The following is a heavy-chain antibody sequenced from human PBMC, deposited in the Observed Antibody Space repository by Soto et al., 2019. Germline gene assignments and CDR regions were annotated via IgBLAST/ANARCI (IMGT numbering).Heavy chain of an antibody. V-gene: IGHV1-3*01. D-gene: IGHD6-25*01. CDR3: ARLSSGLRFGAFDI. CDR2: INAGNGNT. CDR1: GYTFTSYA. Sequence: GASVKVSCKASGYTFTSYAMHWVSQAPGQRLEWMGWINAGNGNTKYSQKFQGRVTITRDTSASTAYMELSSLRSEDTAVYYCARLSSGLRFGAFDISGQRTMVTVSS. J-gene: IGHJ3*02.